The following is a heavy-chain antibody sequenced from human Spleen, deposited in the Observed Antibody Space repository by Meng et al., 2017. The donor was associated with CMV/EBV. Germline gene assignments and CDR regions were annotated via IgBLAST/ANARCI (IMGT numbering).Heavy chain of an antibody. V-gene: IGHV3-21*01. D-gene: IGHD3-22*01. Sequence: SGFTFSSHSMNWVRQAPGKGLEWVACISSNGNYMYYADSVKGRFTISRDNAKNSLYLQMNSLRAEDTAVYYCAREKRGTLVVTLFDHWGQGSLVTVSS. J-gene: IGHJ4*02. CDR2: ISSNGNYM. CDR3: AREKRGTLVVTLFDH. CDR1: GFTFSSHS.